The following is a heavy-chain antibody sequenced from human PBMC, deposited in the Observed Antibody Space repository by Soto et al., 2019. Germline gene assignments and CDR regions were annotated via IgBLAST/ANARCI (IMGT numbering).Heavy chain of an antibody. J-gene: IGHJ5*02. Sequence: ASVKVSCKASGGTFSSYATSWVRQAPGQGLEWMGGIIPIFGTANYAQKFQGRVTITADESTSTAYMELSSLRSEDTAVYYCARDRSSGSVDPWGQGTLVTVSS. CDR1: GGTFSSYA. V-gene: IGHV1-69*13. CDR3: ARDRSSGSVDP. D-gene: IGHD3-22*01. CDR2: IIPIFGTA.